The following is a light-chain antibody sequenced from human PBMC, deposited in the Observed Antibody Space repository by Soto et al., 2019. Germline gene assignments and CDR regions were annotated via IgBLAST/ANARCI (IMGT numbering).Light chain of an antibody. V-gene: IGKV1-33*01. CDR2: DAS. J-gene: IGKJ4*01. CDR1: QDISNY. CDR3: QQYDNLPSRT. Sequence: DIQMTQSPSSLSASVGDRVTITCQASQDISNYLNWYQQKPGKAPKLLIYDASNLETGVPSRFSGSGSGTDFTFTISILQPEDIATYYCQQYDNLPSRTCGGETKVDIK.